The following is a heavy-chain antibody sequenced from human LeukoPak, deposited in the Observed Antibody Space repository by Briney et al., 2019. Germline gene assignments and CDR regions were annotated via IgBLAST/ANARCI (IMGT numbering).Heavy chain of an antibody. CDR3: ARHGHYDILTGYDFDY. CDR1: GGSISSSSYY. V-gene: IGHV4-39*01. D-gene: IGHD3-9*01. J-gene: IGHJ4*02. CDR2: IYYSGST. Sequence: SETLSLTCTVSGGSISSSSYYWGWIRQPPGKGPEWFGSIYYSGSTYYNPSLKSRVTISVDTSKNQFSLKLSSVTAADTAVYYCARHGHYDILTGYDFDYWGQGTLVTVSS.